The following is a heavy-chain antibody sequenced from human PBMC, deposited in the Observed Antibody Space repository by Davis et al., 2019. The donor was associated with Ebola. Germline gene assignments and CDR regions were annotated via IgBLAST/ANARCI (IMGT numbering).Heavy chain of an antibody. V-gene: IGHV3-66*01. J-gene: IGHJ4*02. CDR3: ARSSYQPDW. CDR2: IYSDDTT. CDR1: GFTVSSNF. D-gene: IGHD2-2*01. Sequence: GESLKISCATSGFTVSSNFMSWVRQAPGKGLEWVSIIYSDDTTSYADSVKGRFTISRDNARNTVSLQMNSLRAEDTALYYCARSSYQPDWWGQGTLVTVSS.